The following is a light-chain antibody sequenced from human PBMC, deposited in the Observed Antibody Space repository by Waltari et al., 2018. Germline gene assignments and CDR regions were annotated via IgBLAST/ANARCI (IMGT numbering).Light chain of an antibody. CDR2: WAS. CDR3: QQRSNWPPIT. CDR1: QNVLYNSNNKYY. V-gene: IGKV4-1*01. J-gene: IGKJ5*01. Sequence: DIVLTQSPDSLVVSLGERATINCKASQNVLYNSNNKYYLGWYQQKPGQPPKLLIYWASTRESGVPDRFSGTGSGTDFTLTIISLQSEDSAVYYCQQRSNWPPITFGQGTRLEIK.